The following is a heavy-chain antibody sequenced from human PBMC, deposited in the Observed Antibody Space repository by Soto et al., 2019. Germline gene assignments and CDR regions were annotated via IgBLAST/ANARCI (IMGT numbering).Heavy chain of an antibody. CDR2: IIPILGIA. D-gene: IGHD6-19*01. CDR3: AQEFWGSGWWS. V-gene: IGHV1-69*02. Sequence: QVQLVQSGAEVKKPGSSVKVSCKASGGTFSSYTISWVRQAPGQGLEWMGRIIPILGIANYAQKFQGRVTXTXXKSTSTAYMELSSLRSEDTAVYYCAQEFWGSGWWSWGQGTLVTVSS. CDR1: GGTFSSYT. J-gene: IGHJ5*02.